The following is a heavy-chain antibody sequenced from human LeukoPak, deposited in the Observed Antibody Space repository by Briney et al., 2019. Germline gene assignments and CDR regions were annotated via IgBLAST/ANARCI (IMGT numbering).Heavy chain of an antibody. D-gene: IGHD3-10*01. CDR3: ARRYYGSGSGYYFDY. CDR2: IYPGDSDT. CDR1: GYSFTSYW. V-gene: IGHV5-51*01. J-gene: IGHJ4*02. Sequence: PGESLKISCKGSGYSFTSYWIGWVRQMPGKGLEWMGIIYPGDSDTRYSPSFQGQVTISADKSISTAYLQWSSLKASDTAMYYCARRYYGSGSGYYFDYWGQGTPVTVSS.